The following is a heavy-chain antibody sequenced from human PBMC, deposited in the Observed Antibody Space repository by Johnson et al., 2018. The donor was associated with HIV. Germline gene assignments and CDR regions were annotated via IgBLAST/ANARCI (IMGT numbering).Heavy chain of an antibody. V-gene: IGHV3-23*04. CDR2: ISGSGGST. D-gene: IGHD3-9*01. CDR1: GFTFSSYA. Sequence: VQLVESGGGLVQPGGSLRLSCAASGFTFSSYAMSWVRQAPGKGLEWVSAISGSGGSTYYADSVKGRFTISRDNSKNTLYLQMNSLRAEDTAVYYCARCTLTVYYSHDTFDIWGQGTMVTVSS. J-gene: IGHJ3*02. CDR3: ARCTLTVYYSHDTFDI.